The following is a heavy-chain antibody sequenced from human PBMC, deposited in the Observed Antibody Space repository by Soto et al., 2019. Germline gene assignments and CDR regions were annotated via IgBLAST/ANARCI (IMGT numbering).Heavy chain of an antibody. Sequence: SETLSLTCAVYGGFLSESYWTWIRQPPGKGLEWIGEINHVGGTNYNPSLKSRVAMSVDTSQNQFSLRLISVTAADTAMYFCVRIRYQLPSSVLWLDPWGQGTPVTVSS. V-gene: IGHV4-34*01. D-gene: IGHD3-16*01. CDR3: VRIRYQLPSSVLWLDP. CDR1: GGFLSESY. J-gene: IGHJ5*02. CDR2: INHVGGT.